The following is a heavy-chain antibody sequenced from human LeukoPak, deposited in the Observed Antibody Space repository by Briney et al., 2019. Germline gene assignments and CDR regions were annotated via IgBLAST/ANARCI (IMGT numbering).Heavy chain of an antibody. Sequence: SETLSLTCAVYGASFSGYYWSWIRQPPGKGLEWIGEINHSGSTNYNPSLKSRVTISVDTSKNQFSLKLSSVTAADTAVYYCASSYYYDSSGYWSLVGWGQGTLVTVSS. V-gene: IGHV4-34*01. CDR3: ASSYYYDSSGYWSLVG. D-gene: IGHD3-22*01. CDR2: INHSGST. J-gene: IGHJ4*02. CDR1: GASFSGYY.